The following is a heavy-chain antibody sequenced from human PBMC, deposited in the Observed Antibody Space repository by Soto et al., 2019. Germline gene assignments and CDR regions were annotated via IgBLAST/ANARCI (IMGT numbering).Heavy chain of an antibody. CDR3: ARDLRVGANSDACDV. J-gene: IGHJ3*01. D-gene: IGHD1-26*01. CDR2: VNAHNHIT. Sequence: QLVQSGAEVKKPGASMKVYCQASGYSFDSFGISWVRQAPGQGLEWMGRVNAHNHITKYAQKIQGRVTITRDTSTSTDYLEVRSLRSDDTAVYYCARDLRVGANSDACDVWGQGTMVTVSS. V-gene: IGHV1-18*01. CDR1: GYSFDSFG.